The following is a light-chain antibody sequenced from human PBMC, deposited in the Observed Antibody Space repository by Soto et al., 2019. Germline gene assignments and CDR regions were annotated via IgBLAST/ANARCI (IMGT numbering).Light chain of an antibody. CDR2: GAS. Sequence: EIVMTQSPATLSVSPGERATLTCRASQSVSSNLAWYQQKPGQAPRLLIYGASTRATGIPARFSGSGSGTEFTLTISSLQSEDCSVYYCQQYKIWPPYTFGQGTKLEIK. CDR1: QSVSSN. V-gene: IGKV3-15*01. CDR3: QQYKIWPPYT. J-gene: IGKJ2*01.